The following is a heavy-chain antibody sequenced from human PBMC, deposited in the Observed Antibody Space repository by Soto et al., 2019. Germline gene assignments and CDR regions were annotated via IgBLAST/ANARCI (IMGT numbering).Heavy chain of an antibody. J-gene: IGHJ6*02. CDR3: ARRQDCSGGSCYSYYYGMDV. D-gene: IGHD2-15*01. V-gene: IGHV1-18*01. CDR1: GYTFTSYG. Sequence: QVQLVQSGAEVKKPGASVKFSCKASGYTFTSYGISWVRQAPGQGLEWMGWISAYNGNTNYAQKLQGRVTMTTDTSTSTAYMELRSLRSDDTAVYYCARRQDCSGGSCYSYYYGMDVWGQGTTVTVSS. CDR2: ISAYNGNT.